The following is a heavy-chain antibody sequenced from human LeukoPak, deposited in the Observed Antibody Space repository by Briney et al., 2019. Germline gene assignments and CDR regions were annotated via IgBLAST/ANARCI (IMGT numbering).Heavy chain of an antibody. J-gene: IGHJ4*02. Sequence: SSETLSLTCAVYGGSFSGYYWSWLRQPPGKGLEWIGEINHSGSTNYNPSLKSRVTISVDTSKNQFTLKLSSVTAADTAVYYCARGIVGSGSSNLGNFDYWGQGTLVTVSS. CDR1: GGSFSGYY. CDR2: INHSGST. CDR3: ARGIVGSGSSNLGNFDY. D-gene: IGHD3-10*01. V-gene: IGHV4-34*01.